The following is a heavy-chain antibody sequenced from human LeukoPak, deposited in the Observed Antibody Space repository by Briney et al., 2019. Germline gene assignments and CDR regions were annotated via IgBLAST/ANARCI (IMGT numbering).Heavy chain of an antibody. CDR2: IYYSGST. V-gene: IGHV4-39*01. Sequence: PSETLSLTCTVSGGSISSSSYYWGWIRQPPGKGLEWIGSIYYSGSTYYNPSLKSRVTISVDTSKNQFSLNLTSVTAADTAVYYCARGGLGGITAYSNYLFDYWGQGTLVTVSS. CDR3: ARGGLGGITAYSNYLFDY. D-gene: IGHD4-11*01. J-gene: IGHJ4*02. CDR1: GGSISSSSYY.